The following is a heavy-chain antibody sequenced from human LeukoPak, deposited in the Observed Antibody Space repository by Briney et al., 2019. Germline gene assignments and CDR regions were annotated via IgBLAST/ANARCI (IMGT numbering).Heavy chain of an antibody. CDR1: GFTFDDYA. CDR3: ARGHCTSTNCNNWFDP. J-gene: IGHJ5*02. D-gene: IGHD2-2*01. Sequence: GGSLRLSCAVSGFTFDDYAMHWVRQVPGEGLEWVSAIRGGGDMTHYTDSVKGRFTISRDNSRNVLYLQMNSLRADDAAIYYCARGHCTSTNCNNWFDPWGQGALVTVSS. CDR2: IRGGGDMT. V-gene: IGHV3-23*01.